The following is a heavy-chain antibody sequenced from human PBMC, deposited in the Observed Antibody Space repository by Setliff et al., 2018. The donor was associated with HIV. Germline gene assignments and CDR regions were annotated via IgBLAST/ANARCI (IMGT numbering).Heavy chain of an antibody. D-gene: IGHD6-19*01. V-gene: IGHV3-23*01. CDR2: ISGSGGST. Sequence: GESLKISCAASGFTFSSYAMTWVRQAPGKGLEWVSGISGSGGSTYYADSVKGRFTISRDNSKNTLYLQMNSLRAEDTAVYYCAKGASSGWIHWYFDLWGRGTLVTVSS. J-gene: IGHJ2*01. CDR1: GFTFSSYA. CDR3: AKGASSGWIHWYFDL.